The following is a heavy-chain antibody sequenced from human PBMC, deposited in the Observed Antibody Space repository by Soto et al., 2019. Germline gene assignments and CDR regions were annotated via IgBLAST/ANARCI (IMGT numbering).Heavy chain of an antibody. CDR1: GFTFSSYG. V-gene: IGHV3-33*01. CDR3: ARDSGWATYYFDY. J-gene: IGHJ4*02. D-gene: IGHD1-26*01. Sequence: QVQLVESGGGVVQPGRSLRLSCAASGFTFSSYGMHWVRQAPGKGLEWVAVIGYDGSNKYYADSVKGRFTISRENSKNPLYLQMNSLRAEDTDVYYCARDSGWATYYFDYWGQGTLVTVSS. CDR2: IGYDGSNK.